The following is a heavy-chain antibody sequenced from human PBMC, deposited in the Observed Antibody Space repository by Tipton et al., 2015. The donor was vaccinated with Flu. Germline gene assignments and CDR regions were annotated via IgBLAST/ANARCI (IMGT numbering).Heavy chain of an antibody. J-gene: IGHJ6*02. V-gene: IGHV3-30*02. Sequence: SLRLSCAASGFTFSSYGMHWVRQAPGKGLEWVAFIRYDGSNKYYADSEKGRFTISRDNSKNTLYLQMNSLRAEDTAVYYCAKGYYYDSSGYYYYYYGMDVWGQGTTVTVSS. CDR2: IRYDGSNK. CDR1: GFTFSSYG. CDR3: AKGYYYDSSGYYYYYYGMDV. D-gene: IGHD3-22*01.